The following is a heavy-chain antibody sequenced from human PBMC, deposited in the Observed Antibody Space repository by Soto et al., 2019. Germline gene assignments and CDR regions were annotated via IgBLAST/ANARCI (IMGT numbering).Heavy chain of an antibody. J-gene: IGHJ6*02. CDR2: ISAAGDS. V-gene: IGHV3-13*01. CDR1: GFTFRNYD. Sequence: EVQLVESGGGLVQPGGSLRLSCEASGFTFRNYDMHWVRQGTGKGLEWVSGISAAGDSDYADSVEGRFTISRENAQNSFFLQMNSLRVVDTAVYYCARTDRDFYGLDVWGQGTTVIVSS. CDR3: ARTDRDFYGLDV.